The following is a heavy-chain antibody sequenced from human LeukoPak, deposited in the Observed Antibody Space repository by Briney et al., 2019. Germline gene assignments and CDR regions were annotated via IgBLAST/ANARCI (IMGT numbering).Heavy chain of an antibody. J-gene: IGHJ6*03. CDR3: ARRYSSSWYPWYYYMDV. CDR1: GYTFTSYG. D-gene: IGHD6-13*01. Sequence: ASVKVSCKASGYTFTSYGISWVRQAPGQGLEWMGWISAYNGNTNCAQKLQGRVTMTTDTSTSTAYMELRSLRSDDTAVYYCARRYSSSWYPWYYYMDVWGKGTTVTISS. V-gene: IGHV1-18*01. CDR2: ISAYNGNT.